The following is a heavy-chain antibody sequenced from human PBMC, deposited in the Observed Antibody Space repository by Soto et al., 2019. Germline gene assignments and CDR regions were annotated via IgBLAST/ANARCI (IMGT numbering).Heavy chain of an antibody. D-gene: IGHD3-10*01. CDR1: GGSISSYY. CDR3: ARAGLLWFGELWVWPLDV. CDR2: IYYSGST. V-gene: IGHV4-59*01. Sequence: SETLSLTCTVSGGSISSYYWSWIRQPPGKGLEWIGYIYYSGSTNYNPSLKSRVTISVDTSKNQFSLKLSSVTAADTAVYYCARAGLLWFGELWVWPLDVWGKGTTVTVSS. J-gene: IGHJ6*04.